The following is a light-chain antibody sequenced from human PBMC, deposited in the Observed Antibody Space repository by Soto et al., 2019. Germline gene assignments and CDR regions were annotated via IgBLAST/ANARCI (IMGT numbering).Light chain of an antibody. Sequence: EIVLTQSPGNLSLSPGDTATLSCRASQSVRNNYLAWYQQKPGQAPRLIIFGASNRATGVPDRFSGSGSGTEFTLTISRREPEDFAMFYCHQYGSSHHIFGGGTKVEIK. CDR3: HQYGSSHHI. J-gene: IGKJ4*01. CDR2: GAS. CDR1: QSVRNNY. V-gene: IGKV3-20*01.